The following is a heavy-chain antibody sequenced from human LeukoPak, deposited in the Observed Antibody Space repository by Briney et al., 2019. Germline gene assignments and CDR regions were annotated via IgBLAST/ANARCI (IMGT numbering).Heavy chain of an antibody. CDR3: ARAQVGAPTDL. CDR1: GFPFSSYA. J-gene: IGHJ5*02. CDR2: IHGDGDNI. V-gene: IGHV3-74*01. D-gene: IGHD1-26*01. Sequence: GGSLRLSCAASGFPFSSYAMYWVRHAPGKGLVWVARIHGDGDNISYADSVRGRFTISRDNAKDTLYLHMNSLRPEDTAVYYCARAQVGAPTDLWGQGTLVTVSS.